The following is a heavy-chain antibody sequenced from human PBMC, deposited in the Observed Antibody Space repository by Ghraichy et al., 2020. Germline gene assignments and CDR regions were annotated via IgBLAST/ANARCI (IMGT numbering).Heavy chain of an antibody. CDR2: INHSGST. CDR1: GGSFSGYY. J-gene: IGHJ4*02. D-gene: IGHD3-16*01. Sequence: SETLSLTCAVYGGSFSGYYWSWIRQPPGKGLEWIGEINHSGSTNYNPSLKSRVTISVDTSKNQFSLKLSSVTAADTAVYYCARRGYVWGSYSYSSPFDYWGQGTLVTVSS. CDR3: ARRGYVWGSYSYSSPFDY. V-gene: IGHV4-34*01.